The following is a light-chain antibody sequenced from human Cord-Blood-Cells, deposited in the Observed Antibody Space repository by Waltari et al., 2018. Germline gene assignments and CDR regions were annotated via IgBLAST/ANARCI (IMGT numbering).Light chain of an antibody. J-gene: IGLJ3*02. CDR2: EGS. Sequence: QSALTQPASVSGSPGPSITISCTGTSSDVGSYNLVSWYQQHPGKAPKLMIYEGSKRPSGGSNRFAGSKSGNTASLTISGLQAEDEADYYCCSYAGSSTFVFGGGTKLTVL. CDR1: SSDVGSYNL. CDR3: CSYAGSSTFV. V-gene: IGLV2-23*01.